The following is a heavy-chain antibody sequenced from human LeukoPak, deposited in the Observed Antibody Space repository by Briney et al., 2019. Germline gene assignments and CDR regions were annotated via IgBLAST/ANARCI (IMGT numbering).Heavy chain of an antibody. Sequence: GGCLRLPCAASGFTFSNYAMTWVRQAPGMGLEGVSSISGSGDSTYYADSVKGRFTISRDNSKNTLYLQMDSLRVEDTVIYYCAKVGIAGPSRGGGYLDYWGQGTPVTASS. D-gene: IGHD6-13*01. V-gene: IGHV3-23*01. CDR2: ISGSGDST. CDR3: AKVGIAGPSRGGGYLDY. J-gene: IGHJ4*02. CDR1: GFTFSNYA.